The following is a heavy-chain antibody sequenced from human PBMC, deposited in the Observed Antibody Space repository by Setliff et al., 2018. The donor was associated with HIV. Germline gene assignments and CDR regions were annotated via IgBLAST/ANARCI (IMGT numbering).Heavy chain of an antibody. CDR1: GDSINSSSYY. J-gene: IGHJ3*02. CDR2: IYHNGNT. Sequence: SETLSLTCAVSGDSINSSSYYWGWIRQPPGKGLEWIASIYHNGNTYYNPSLKSRATTSVDTSKNHLSLKVSSVTDADTALYFCARGGRGGLKFMADSFDIWGQGTVVTVSS. CDR3: ARGGRGGLKFMADSFDI. V-gene: IGHV4-39*02. D-gene: IGHD1-26*01.